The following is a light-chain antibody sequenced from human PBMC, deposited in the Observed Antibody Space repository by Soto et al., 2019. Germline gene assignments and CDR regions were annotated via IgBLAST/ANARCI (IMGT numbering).Light chain of an antibody. CDR1: RSNIGSNT. V-gene: IGLV1-44*01. Sequence: QSVLTQPPSASGTPGQRVTISCSGSRSNIGSNTVNWYQKFPGTAPKLLIYSSILRPSGVPDRFSGSKSGTSASLAISGLQSEDEADYYCTAWDDSLNGVLFGGGTKLTVL. CDR2: SSI. CDR3: TAWDDSLNGVL. J-gene: IGLJ2*01.